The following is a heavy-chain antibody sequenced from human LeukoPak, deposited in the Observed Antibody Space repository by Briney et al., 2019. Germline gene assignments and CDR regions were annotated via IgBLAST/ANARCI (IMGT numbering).Heavy chain of an antibody. D-gene: IGHD3-22*01. CDR2: IYYSGST. CDR1: GGSISSYY. V-gene: IGHV4-59*01. J-gene: IGHJ4*02. Sequence: PSETLSPTCTVSGGSISSYYWSWIRQPPGKGLEWIGYIYYSGSTNYNPSLKSRVTISVDTSKNQFSLKLSSVTAADTAVYYCARGGYYYDGSGYPDPFDYWGQGTLVTVSS. CDR3: ARGGYYYDGSGYPDPFDY.